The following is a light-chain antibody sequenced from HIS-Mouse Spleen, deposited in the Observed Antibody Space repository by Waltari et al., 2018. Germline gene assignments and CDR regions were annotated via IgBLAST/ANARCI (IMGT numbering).Light chain of an antibody. V-gene: IGLV2-14*01. CDR3: SSYTSSSSWV. CDR1: SSDVGGYNY. Sequence: QSALTQPASVSGSPGQSITISCTGTSSDVGGYNYVSCYQQHPGKAPNLMIYEVSNRPAGVSKRFSGSKSGNTASLTISGRQAEDEADYYCSSYTSSSSWVFGGGTKLTVL. J-gene: IGLJ3*02. CDR2: EVS.